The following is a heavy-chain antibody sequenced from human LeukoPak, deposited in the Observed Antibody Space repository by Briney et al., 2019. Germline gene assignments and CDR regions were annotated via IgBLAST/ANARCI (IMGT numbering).Heavy chain of an antibody. CDR2: IYHSGST. CDR3: ARVKVVRGVRGLRYYGMDV. D-gene: IGHD3-10*01. V-gene: IGHV4-38-2*02. J-gene: IGHJ6*02. CDR1: GYSISSGYY. Sequence: PSETLSLTCTVSGYSISSGYYWGWIRQPPGKGLEWIGSIYHSGSTYYNPSLKSRVTISVDTSKNQFSLKLSSVTAADTAVYYCARVKVVRGVRGLRYYGMDVWGQGTTVTVSS.